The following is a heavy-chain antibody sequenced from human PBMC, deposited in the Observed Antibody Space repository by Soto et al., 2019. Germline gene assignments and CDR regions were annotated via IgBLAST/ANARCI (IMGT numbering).Heavy chain of an antibody. V-gene: IGHV3-21*02. CDR2: ISSSSNYI. CDR3: ARDRMGISAAGTDY. D-gene: IGHD6-13*01. J-gene: IGHJ4*02. CDR1: GFTFSTYS. Sequence: EVQLVESGGGLVKPGGSLRLSCAASGFTFSTYSMNWVRQDPGKGLEWLSSISSSSNYIYYADSVKGRFTISRDNAKSSLYLQMNSLRAEDTALYFCARDRMGISAAGTDYWGQGTLVTVSS.